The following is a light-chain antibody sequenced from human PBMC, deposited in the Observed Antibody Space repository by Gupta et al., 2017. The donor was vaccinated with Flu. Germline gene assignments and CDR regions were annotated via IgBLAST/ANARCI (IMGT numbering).Light chain of an antibody. V-gene: IGLV1-44*01. CDR2: GND. CDR3: AAWDDSLNGHYV. J-gene: IGLJ1*01. CDR1: SSNIGSNA. Sequence: GTPGQRVTISCSGSSSNIGSNAVNWYQQVPGTAPKLLIYGNDRRPSGVPDRFSGSKSGTSASLAIGGLQSADEADYYCAAWDDSLNGHYVFVT.